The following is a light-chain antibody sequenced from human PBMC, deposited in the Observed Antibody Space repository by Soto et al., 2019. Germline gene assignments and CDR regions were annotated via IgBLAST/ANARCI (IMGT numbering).Light chain of an antibody. CDR1: SSDVGGYIY. J-gene: IGLJ1*01. V-gene: IGLV2-14*01. CDR3: SSYTSSSGYV. Sequence: QSVLTQPASVSGPPGQSITIPCTGTSSDVGGYIYVSWYQHHPGRAPKLLIYEVTNRPSGVSSRFSGSRSGNTASLTISGLQAEDEADYYCSSYTSSSGYVFGTGTKVTVL. CDR2: EVT.